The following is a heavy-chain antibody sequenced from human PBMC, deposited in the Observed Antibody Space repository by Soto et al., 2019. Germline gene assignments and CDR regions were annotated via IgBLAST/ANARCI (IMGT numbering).Heavy chain of an antibody. Sequence: QLVESGGGLIQPGGPLRLSCAASGFTVTRNYMTWVRLTPGKGLECVSTIHTGGKTYYTDSVKGRFTVSRDESKNTLHLQMNTLRVEDTAVYYCATGGSKRVRGAIVEVFHLEFWGRGTVVTVSS. CDR2: IHTGGKT. CDR3: ATGGSKRVRGAIVEVFHLEF. D-gene: IGHD3-10*01. V-gene: IGHV3-53*02. CDR1: GFTVTRNY. J-gene: IGHJ4*02.